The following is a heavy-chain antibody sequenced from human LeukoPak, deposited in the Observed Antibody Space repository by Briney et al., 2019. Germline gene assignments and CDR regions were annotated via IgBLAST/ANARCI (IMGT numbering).Heavy chain of an antibody. V-gene: IGHV1-24*01. J-gene: IGHJ6*04. CDR1: GYALTELS. CDR2: FDPEDGET. CDR3: ATGGGMWNYYYGMDV. Sequence: ASVKVSCKVSGYALTELSMHWVRQAPGKGLEWMGGFDPEDGETIYAQKFQGRVTMTEDTSTDTAYMELSSLRSEDTAVYYCATGGGMWNYYYGMDVWGKGTTVTVSS. D-gene: IGHD2-15*01.